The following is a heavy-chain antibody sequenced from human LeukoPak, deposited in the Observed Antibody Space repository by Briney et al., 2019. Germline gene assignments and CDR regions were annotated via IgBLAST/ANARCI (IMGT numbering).Heavy chain of an antibody. D-gene: IGHD5-12*01. V-gene: IGHV1-8*03. Sequence: ASVKVSCKASGYTFTSYDINWVRQATGQGLEWMGWMNPNSGNTGYAQKFQGRVTITRNTSISTAYMELSSLRSEDTAVYYCARKGLRRNWFDPWGQGTLVTVSP. J-gene: IGHJ5*02. CDR2: MNPNSGNT. CDR1: GYTFTSYD. CDR3: ARKGLRRNWFDP.